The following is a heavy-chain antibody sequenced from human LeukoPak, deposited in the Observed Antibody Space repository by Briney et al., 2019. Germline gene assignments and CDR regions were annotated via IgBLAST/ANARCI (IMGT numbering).Heavy chain of an antibody. CDR3: ARDQVVPAAKDYYYYYGMDV. Sequence: GGSLRLSCVVSGFTFSESWMSWVRQAPGKGLEWVSSISSSSSYIYYADSVKGRFTISRDNAKNSLYLQMNSLRAEDTAVYYCARDQVVPAAKDYYYYYGMDVWGQGTTVTVSS. J-gene: IGHJ6*02. CDR2: ISSSSSYI. CDR1: GFTFSESW. D-gene: IGHD2-2*01. V-gene: IGHV3-21*01.